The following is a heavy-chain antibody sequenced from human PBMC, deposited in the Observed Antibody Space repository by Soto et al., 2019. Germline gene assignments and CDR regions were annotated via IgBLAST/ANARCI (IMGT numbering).Heavy chain of an antibody. CDR1: GFTFGSYA. J-gene: IGHJ4*02. Sequence: GGSLRLSCVASGFTFGSYAMSWVRQAPGQGLEWVSVISSSGGSKYYADSVKGRFTISRDNSKKTLYLQMNTLRGEDTALYYCAKSSGGLSATGRRHSDYWGQGTLVTVSS. CDR3: AKSSGGLSATGRRHSDY. V-gene: IGHV3-23*01. D-gene: IGHD6-13*01. CDR2: ISSSGGSK.